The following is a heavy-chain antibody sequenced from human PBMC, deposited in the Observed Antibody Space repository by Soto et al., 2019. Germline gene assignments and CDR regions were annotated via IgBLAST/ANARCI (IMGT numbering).Heavy chain of an antibody. J-gene: IGHJ4*02. CDR2: INHSGST. CDR3: ARSIAAAGSYFDY. CDR1: GGSFSGYY. Sequence: PSETLSLTCAVYGGSFSGYYWSWIRQPPGKGLEWIGEINHSGSTNYNPSLKSRVTISVDTSKNQFSLKLSSVTAADTAVYYCARSIAAAGSYFDYWGQGTLVTVSS. D-gene: IGHD6-13*01. V-gene: IGHV4-34*01.